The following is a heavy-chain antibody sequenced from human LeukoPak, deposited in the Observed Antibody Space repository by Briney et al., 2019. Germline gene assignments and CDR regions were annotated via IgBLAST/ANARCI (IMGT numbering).Heavy chain of an antibody. CDR3: AKDRMTTVTVGDFDN. Sequence: GGSLRLSCAASGFTFSSYAMSWVRQAPGKGLEWVAVISYDGSNKYYADSVKGRFTISRDDSKNTLHLQMNSLRAEDTAVYYCAKDRMTTVTVGDFDNWGQGTLVTVSS. D-gene: IGHD4-17*01. J-gene: IGHJ4*02. CDR2: ISYDGSNK. V-gene: IGHV3-30*18. CDR1: GFTFSSYA.